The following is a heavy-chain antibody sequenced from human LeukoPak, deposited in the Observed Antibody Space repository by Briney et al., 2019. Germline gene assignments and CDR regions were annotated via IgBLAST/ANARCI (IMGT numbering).Heavy chain of an antibody. J-gene: IGHJ6*03. CDR2: INHSGST. CDR1: GGSFSGYY. D-gene: IGHD2-21*02. V-gene: IGHV4-34*01. Sequence: PSETLSLTCAVYGGSFSGYYWSWIRQPPGKGLEWIGEINHSGSTNYNPSLKSRVTISVDTSKNQFSLKLSSVTAADTAVYYCARGCGGDCYPYYYYMDVWGKGTTVTVSS. CDR3: ARGCGGDCYPYYYYMDV.